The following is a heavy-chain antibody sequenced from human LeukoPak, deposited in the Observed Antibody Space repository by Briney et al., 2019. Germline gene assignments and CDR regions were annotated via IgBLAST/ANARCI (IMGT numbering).Heavy chain of an antibody. CDR2: INPNSGGT. V-gene: IGHV1-2*02. D-gene: IGHD3-10*01. CDR1: GYTFTGYY. J-gene: IGHJ6*02. CDR3: ARELWFGESHYYGMDV. Sequence: GVSVKVSCKASGYTFTGYYMHWVRQAPGQGLEWMGWINPNSGGTNYAQKFQGRVTMTRDTSISTAYMELSRLRSDDTAVYYCARELWFGESHYYGMDVWGQGTTVTVSS.